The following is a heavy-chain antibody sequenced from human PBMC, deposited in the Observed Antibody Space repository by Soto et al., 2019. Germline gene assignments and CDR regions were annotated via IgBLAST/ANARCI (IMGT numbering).Heavy chain of an antibody. CDR3: AKRRTRKTSTGTTPDFDY. Sequence: GGSLRLSCAASGFTFSSYAMSWVRQAPGKGLEWVSAISGSGGSTYYADSVKGRFTISRDNPKNTLYLQMNSLRAEDTAVYYCAKRRTRKTSTGTTPDFDYWGQGTLVTVSS. J-gene: IGHJ4*02. D-gene: IGHD1-7*01. CDR2: ISGSGGST. V-gene: IGHV3-23*01. CDR1: GFTFSSYA.